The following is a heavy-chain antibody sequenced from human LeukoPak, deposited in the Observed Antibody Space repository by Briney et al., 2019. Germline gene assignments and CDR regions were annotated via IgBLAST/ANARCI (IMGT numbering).Heavy chain of an antibody. CDR3: ATYWELLGNLAFDY. CDR1: GYTFTDYY. Sequence: ASVKVSCKVSGYTFTDYYMHWVQQAPGKGLEWMGLVDPEDGETIYAEKFQGRVTITADTSTDTAYMELSSLRSEDTAVYYCATYWELLGNLAFDYWGRGTLVTVSS. V-gene: IGHV1-69-2*01. D-gene: IGHD1-26*01. CDR2: VDPEDGET. J-gene: IGHJ4*02.